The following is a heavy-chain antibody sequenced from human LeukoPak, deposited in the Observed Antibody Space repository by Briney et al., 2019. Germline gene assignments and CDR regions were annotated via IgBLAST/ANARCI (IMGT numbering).Heavy chain of an antibody. D-gene: IGHD3-16*01. J-gene: IGHJ3*02. CDR3: ARGEFGDAFDI. CDR2: INPNSGGT. V-gene: IGHV1-2*02. CDR1: GYTFTSYG. Sequence: ASVKVSCKASGYTFTSYGISWVRQAPGQGLEWMGWINPNSGGTNYAQKFQGRVTMTRDTSISTAYMELSRLRSDDTAVYYCARGEFGDAFDIWGQGTMVTVSS.